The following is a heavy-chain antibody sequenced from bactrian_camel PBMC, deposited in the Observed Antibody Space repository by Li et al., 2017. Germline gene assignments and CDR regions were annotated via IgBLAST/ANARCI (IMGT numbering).Heavy chain of an antibody. J-gene: IGHJ6*01. V-gene: IGHV3S26*01. CDR3: ATGRWRGILPRADFPD. Sequence: HVQLVESGGGSVQAGGSLRLSCSVTGYTYSRYCMGWFRQAPGKEREGVAAISSDGSTSYSDSVKGRFTISRDNAKTTLYLQMNSLKPEDTAVYYCATGRWRGILPRADFPDWGQGTQVTVS. CDR1: GYTYSRYC. D-gene: IGHD1*01. CDR2: ISSDGST.